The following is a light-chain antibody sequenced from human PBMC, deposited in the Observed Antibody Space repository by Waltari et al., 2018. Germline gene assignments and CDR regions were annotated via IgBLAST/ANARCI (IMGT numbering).Light chain of an antibody. J-gene: IGLJ1*01. CDR2: LDT. CDR1: KLGDKS. Sequence: SYELTRPPSVSVSPGQTSSIPCPGDKLGDKSACWYQQKPGQSPVLVIYLDTKRPSAIPERFSGSKSGNTATLTISGTQTMDEADYYCQAWDSSTYVFGTGTKVTVL. CDR3: QAWDSSTYV. V-gene: IGLV3-1*01.